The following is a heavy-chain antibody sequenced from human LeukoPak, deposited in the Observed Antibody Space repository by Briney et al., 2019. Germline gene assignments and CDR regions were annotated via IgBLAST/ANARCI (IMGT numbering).Heavy chain of an antibody. CDR1: GGSISSGSYY. CDR2: IYTSGST. D-gene: IGHD2-2*01. V-gene: IGHV4-61*02. CDR3: ARSRLAYCSSTSCYQEGKDYYMDV. J-gene: IGHJ6*03. Sequence: SETLSLTCTVSGGSISSGSYYWSWIRQPAGKGLEWIGRIYTSGSTNYNPSLKSRVTISVDTSKNQFSLKLSSVTAADTAVYYCARSRLAYCSSTSCYQEGKDYYMDVWGKGTTVTVSS.